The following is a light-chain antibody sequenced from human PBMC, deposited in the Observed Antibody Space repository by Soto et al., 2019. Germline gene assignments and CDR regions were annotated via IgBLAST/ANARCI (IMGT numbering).Light chain of an antibody. J-gene: IGLJ2*01. CDR1: SSDVGGYNY. CDR2: DVS. V-gene: IGLV2-14*01. Sequence: QSALTQPASVSGSPGQSITISCTGTSSDVGGYNYVSWYQQHPGKAPNLMIYDVSNRPSGFSNRFSGSKSGNTASLTISGLQAEDEAVYCCSSYTSSTTLVFGGGTKVTVL. CDR3: SSYTSSTTLV.